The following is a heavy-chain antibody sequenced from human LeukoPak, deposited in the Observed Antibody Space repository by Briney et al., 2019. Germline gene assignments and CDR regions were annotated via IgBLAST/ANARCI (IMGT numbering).Heavy chain of an antibody. CDR2: IYRDGST. Sequence: GGSLRLSCAASGFTVSSNYVSWVRQAPGKGLEWVSSIYRDGSTYYADSAKGRFTISRDNSKNTLNLQMNNLRVEDTAVYYCARVMTAITNWFDPWGQGTLVTVSS. J-gene: IGHJ5*02. D-gene: IGHD2-21*02. CDR3: ARVMTAITNWFDP. V-gene: IGHV3-66*01. CDR1: GFTVSSNY.